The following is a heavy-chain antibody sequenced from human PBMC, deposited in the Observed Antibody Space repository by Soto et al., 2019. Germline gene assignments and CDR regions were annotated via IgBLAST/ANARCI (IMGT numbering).Heavy chain of an antibody. CDR1: GFSLSTSGMC. Sequence: SGPTLVNPTQTLTLTCTFSGFSLSTSGMCVSWIRQPPGKALEWLARIDWDDDKYYSTSLKTRLTISKDASKNQVVLTMTNMDPVDTATYYCARSHSGYSSGLRIPAYYYYGMDVWGQGTTVTVYS. V-gene: IGHV2-70*11. CDR2: IDWDDDK. D-gene: IGHD6-19*01. CDR3: ARSHSGYSSGLRIPAYYYYGMDV. J-gene: IGHJ6*02.